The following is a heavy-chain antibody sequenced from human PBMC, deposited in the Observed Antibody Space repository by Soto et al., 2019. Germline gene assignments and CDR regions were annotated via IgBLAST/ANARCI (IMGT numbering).Heavy chain of an antibody. CDR2: INADNGNT. J-gene: IGHJ4*02. Sequence: QVQLVQSGAEVKKPGASVKVSCKASGYTFTTYAMHWVRQAPGQSPEWMGWINADNGNTRYSQKLQGRITITRDTSASTAYMELSSLRSDDTAVYYCATDPHYYDTTGYCLDNWGQGTLVTVSS. CDR3: ATDPHYYDTTGYCLDN. D-gene: IGHD3-22*01. V-gene: IGHV1-3*01. CDR1: GYTFTTYA.